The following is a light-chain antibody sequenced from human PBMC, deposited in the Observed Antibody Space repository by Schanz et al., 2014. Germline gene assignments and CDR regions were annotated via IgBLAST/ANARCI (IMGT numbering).Light chain of an antibody. J-gene: IGLJ1*01. V-gene: IGLV1-40*01. CDR1: NSNVGAGYD. CDR3: QSYDNSLSGHYV. Sequence: QSVLTHPPSVSGAPGQRITISCTGSNSNVGAGYDVHWYQQLPGTAPKLLIYTNNNRPSGVPDRFSAPKSGTSASLAITGLQAEDEATYYCQSYDNSLSGHYVFGTGTKLTVL. CDR2: TNN.